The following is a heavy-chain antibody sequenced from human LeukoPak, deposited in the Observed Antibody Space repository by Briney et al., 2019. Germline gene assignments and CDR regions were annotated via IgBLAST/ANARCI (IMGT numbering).Heavy chain of an antibody. J-gene: IGHJ4*02. CDR2: ITYSGST. CDR1: GGSITSNSYY. CDR3: ARERREQLLPPYTRSVTYFDY. D-gene: IGHD2-2*01. Sequence: SETLSLTCTVSGGSITSNSYYWGWIRQPPGKGLEWIGSITYSGSTYYNPSPKRRVTISIDTSKNQFSLKLSSVTAADTAVYYCARERREQLLPPYTRSVTYFDYWGQGTLVTVSS. V-gene: IGHV4-39*07.